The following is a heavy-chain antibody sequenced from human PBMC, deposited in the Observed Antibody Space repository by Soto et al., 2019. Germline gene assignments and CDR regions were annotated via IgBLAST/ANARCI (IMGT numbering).Heavy chain of an antibody. CDR3: ARGGVWFGELPRNMDV. CDR1: GGTFSSYA. CDR2: IIPIFGTA. Sequence: SVKVSCKASGGTFSSYAISWVRQAPGQGLEWMGGIIPIFGTANYAQKFQGRVTITADESTSTAYMELSSLRSEDTAVYYCARGGVWFGELPRNMDVWGQGTTVTVSS. V-gene: IGHV1-69*13. D-gene: IGHD3-10*01. J-gene: IGHJ6*02.